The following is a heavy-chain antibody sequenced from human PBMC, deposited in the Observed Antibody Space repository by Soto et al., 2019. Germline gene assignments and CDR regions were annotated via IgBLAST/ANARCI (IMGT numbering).Heavy chain of an antibody. D-gene: IGHD3-16*01. CDR1: GYTFTAYY. CDR2: INPNSGGT. V-gene: IGHV1-2*02. CDR3: VKDMSEGGTFGGYYFES. J-gene: IGHJ4*02. Sequence: QVQLVQSGAEVKKPGASVKVSCKASGYTFTAYYMHWLRQAPGQGLEWMGWINPNSGGTNYAQRFQGRVTVTNDTSISTTYMELSSLGSDDTAVYYCVKDMSEGGTFGGYYFESWGQGTLVTVSS.